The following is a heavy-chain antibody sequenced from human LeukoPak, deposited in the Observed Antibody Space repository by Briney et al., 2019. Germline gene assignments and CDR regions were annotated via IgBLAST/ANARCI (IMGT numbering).Heavy chain of an antibody. CDR1: GITFSTYT. CDR3: ARENYYYYYMDV. Sequence: GGSLRVSCAASGITFSTYTINWVRQAPGKGLEWVSSITSTSNYIYYADSVKGRFTISRDNAKNSLYLQMNSLRAEDTAVYYCARENYYYYYMDVWGKGTTVTVSS. V-gene: IGHV3-21*01. CDR2: ITSTSNYI. J-gene: IGHJ6*03.